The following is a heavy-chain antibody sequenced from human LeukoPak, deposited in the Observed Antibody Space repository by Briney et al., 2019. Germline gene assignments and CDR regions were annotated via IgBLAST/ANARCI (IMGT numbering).Heavy chain of an antibody. CDR2: MNPNSGNT. V-gene: IGHV1-8*01. J-gene: IGHJ5*02. D-gene: IGHD1-26*01. CDR1: GYTFTSYD. CDR3: ASLSGSYNWFDP. Sequence: GSVKVSCKASGYTFTSYDINWVRQATGQGLEWMGWMNPNSGNTGYAQKFQGRVTMTRNTSISTAYMELSSLRSEDTAVYYCASLSGSYNWFDPWGQGTLVTVSS.